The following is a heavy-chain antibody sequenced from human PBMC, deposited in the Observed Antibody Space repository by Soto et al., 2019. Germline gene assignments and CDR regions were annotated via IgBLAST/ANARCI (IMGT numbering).Heavy chain of an antibody. CDR2: INHSGGT. CDR3: ARHESGSDYVLISANTHADY. D-gene: IGHD1-26*01. V-gene: IGHV4-34*01. Sequence: PSETLSLTCAVYGGSFSGCYWSWIRQPPGKGLEWIGEINHSGGTNYRPSFQGHVTISADKSISTAYLQWSSLKASDTAMYYCARHESGSDYVLISANTHADYWGQGTLVTVCS. J-gene: IGHJ4*02. CDR1: GGSFSGCY.